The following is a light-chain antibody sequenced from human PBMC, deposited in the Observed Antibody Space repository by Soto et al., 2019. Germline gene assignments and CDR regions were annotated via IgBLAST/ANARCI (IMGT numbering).Light chain of an antibody. Sequence: DIQMTHSPSSLAASVGDRVTITCRASQNISTSLNWYHQKPGKAPDLLIYCESSFQSGVTSRFTGRGSGTDFTLTITDQQPENFATYYCQQNYSIPITFGQGTRLEIK. CDR3: QQNYSIPIT. CDR2: CES. V-gene: IGKV1-39*01. J-gene: IGKJ5*01. CDR1: QNISTS.